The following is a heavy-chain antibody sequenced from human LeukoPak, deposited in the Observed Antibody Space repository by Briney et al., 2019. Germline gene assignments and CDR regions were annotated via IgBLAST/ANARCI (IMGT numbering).Heavy chain of an antibody. CDR2: ISYDGSNK. Sequence: GGSLRLSCAASGFTFSRYGMHWVRQAPGKGLEWVAVISYDGSNKYYADSVKGRFTISRDNSKNTLYLQMNSLRAEDTAVYYCAKDFLAVAGTRYYGMDVWGQGTTVTVSS. J-gene: IGHJ6*02. V-gene: IGHV3-30*18. CDR3: AKDFLAVAGTRYYGMDV. CDR1: GFTFSRYG. D-gene: IGHD6-19*01.